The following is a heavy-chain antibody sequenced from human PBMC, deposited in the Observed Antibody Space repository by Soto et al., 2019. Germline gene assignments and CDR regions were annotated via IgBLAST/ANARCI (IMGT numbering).Heavy chain of an antibody. CDR1: GFTFSSYG. J-gene: IGHJ4*02. D-gene: IGHD3-10*01. V-gene: IGHV3-30*18. Sequence: QVQLVESGGGVVQPGRSLRLSCAGSGFTFSSYGMHWVRQAPGKGLEWVAVISYDGSNKYYADSVKGRFTISRDNSKNTLYLQMNSLRTGDTAVYYCAKDGETYYYGSGSYDYWGQGTLVTVSS. CDR3: AKDGETYYYGSGSYDY. CDR2: ISYDGSNK.